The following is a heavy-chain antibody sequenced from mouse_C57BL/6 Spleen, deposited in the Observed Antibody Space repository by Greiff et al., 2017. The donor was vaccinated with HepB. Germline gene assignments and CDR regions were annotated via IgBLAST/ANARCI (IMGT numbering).Heavy chain of an antibody. CDR1: GFTFSSYT. CDR3: ARRAYYSNYVGYFDV. Sequence: DVMLVESGGGLVKPGGSLKLSCAASGFTFSSYTMSWVRQTPEKRLEWVATISGGGGNTYYPDSVKGRFTISRDNAKNTLYLQMSSLRSEDTALYYCARRAYYSNYVGYFDVWGTGTTVTVSS. J-gene: IGHJ1*03. CDR2: ISGGGGNT. D-gene: IGHD2-5*01. V-gene: IGHV5-9*01.